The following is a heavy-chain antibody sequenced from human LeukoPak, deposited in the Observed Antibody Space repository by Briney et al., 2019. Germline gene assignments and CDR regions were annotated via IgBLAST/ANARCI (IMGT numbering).Heavy chain of an antibody. CDR2: IIPTIGTA. CDR3: ARSGADYGDYAAGDY. D-gene: IGHD4-17*01. V-gene: IGHV1-69*13. CDR1: GGTFTSYA. J-gene: IGHJ4*02. Sequence: ASVKVSCKASGGTFTSYAISGVRQAPGQGLEWMGGIIPTIGTANYAQKFQGRVTITADESTSTAYMELSSLRSEDTAVYYCARSGADYGDYAAGDYWGQGTLVTVSS.